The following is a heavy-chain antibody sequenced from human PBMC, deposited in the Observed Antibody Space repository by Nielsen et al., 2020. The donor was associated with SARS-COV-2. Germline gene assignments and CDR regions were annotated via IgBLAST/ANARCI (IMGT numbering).Heavy chain of an antibody. CDR1: GFTFSSYD. V-gene: IGHV3-66*01. D-gene: IGHD3-10*01. Sequence: GESLKISCAASGFTFSSYDMHWVRQAPGKGLEWVSVIYSGGSTYYADSVKGRFTISRDNSKNTLYLQMNSLRAEDTAVYYCARDLRFGEPDAFDIWGQGTMVTVSS. CDR3: ARDLRFGEPDAFDI. J-gene: IGHJ3*02. CDR2: IYSGGST.